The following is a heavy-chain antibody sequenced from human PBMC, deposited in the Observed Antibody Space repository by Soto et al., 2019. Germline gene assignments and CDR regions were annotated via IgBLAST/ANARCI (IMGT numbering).Heavy chain of an antibody. CDR1: GFTFSDYS. Sequence: EVQLVESGGGLVQPGGSLRLSCAASGFTFSDYSVNWVRQAPGKGLDWLSYISSSSSAIYYADSVKGRFTISRDNAKKSLYLELNRLRAEDTGVYYCAIGMPYCNSASCSEYYFDLWGQGSLVTVSS. CDR3: AIGMPYCNSASCSEYYFDL. J-gene: IGHJ4*02. D-gene: IGHD2-2*01. CDR2: ISSSSSAI. V-gene: IGHV3-48*01.